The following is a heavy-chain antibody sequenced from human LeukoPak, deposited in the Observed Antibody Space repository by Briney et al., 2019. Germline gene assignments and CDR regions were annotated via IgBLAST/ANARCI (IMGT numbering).Heavy chain of an antibody. CDR2: INSDGSGT. Sequence: GGSLRLSCAASGFTFSSYWMHWVRQAPGKGLVWVSRINSDGSGTSYADSVKGRFTISRDNAKNTLYLQMNSLRAEDTAVYYCARVERSYYYDSSGYSPSDYWGQGTLVTVSS. J-gene: IGHJ4*02. D-gene: IGHD3-22*01. CDR3: ARVERSYYYDSSGYSPSDY. CDR1: GFTFSSYW. V-gene: IGHV3-74*01.